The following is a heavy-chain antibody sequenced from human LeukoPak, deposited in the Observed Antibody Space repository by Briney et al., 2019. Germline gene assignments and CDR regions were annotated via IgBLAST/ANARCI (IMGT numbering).Heavy chain of an antibody. CDR2: INHSGST. D-gene: IGHD6-19*01. J-gene: IGHJ4*02. Sequence: SETPSLTCAVYGGSFSDYYWSWIRQPPGKGLEWIGEINHSGSTNYNPSLKSRVTISVDTSKNQFSLKLSSVTAADTAVYYCARAQWLVDYWGQGTLVTVSS. V-gene: IGHV4-34*01. CDR1: GGSFSDYY. CDR3: ARAQWLVDY.